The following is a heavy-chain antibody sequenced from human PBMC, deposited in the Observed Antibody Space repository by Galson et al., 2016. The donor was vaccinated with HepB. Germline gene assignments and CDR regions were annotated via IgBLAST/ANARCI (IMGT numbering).Heavy chain of an antibody. D-gene: IGHD6-25*01. CDR1: GFSFSTAW. CDR3: TPVLITAAVDQH. Sequence: SLRLSCAASGFSFSTAWMSWVRHAPGQERKWVARIKTKSEGGITDYDAPVRGRFTISRDDSKNTLHLQLNGLKTEDTAIYYCTPVLITAAVDQHRGPGTLVTVSS. CDR2: IKTKSEGGIT. J-gene: IGHJ1*01. V-gene: IGHV3-15*01.